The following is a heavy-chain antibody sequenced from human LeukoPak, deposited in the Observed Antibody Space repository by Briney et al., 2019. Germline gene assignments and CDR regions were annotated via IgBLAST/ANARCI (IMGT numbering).Heavy chain of an antibody. V-gene: IGHV3-21*01. CDR2: ISSSSSYI. CDR3: ARVGPHKAYFDY. CDR1: GFTFSSYS. J-gene: IGHJ4*02. Sequence: GGSLRLSCAAPGFTFSSYSMNWVRQAPGKGLEWVSSISSSSSYIYYADSVKGRFTISRDNAKNSLYLQMNSLRAEDTAVYYCARVGPHKAYFDYWGQGTLVTVSS.